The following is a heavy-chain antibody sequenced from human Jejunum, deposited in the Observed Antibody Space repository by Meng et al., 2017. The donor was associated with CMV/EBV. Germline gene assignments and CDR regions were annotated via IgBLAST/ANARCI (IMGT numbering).Heavy chain of an antibody. CDR2: LDEVGSA. CDR3: ARVYGRESLGFYYGLDV. CDR1: SSGSFY. J-gene: IGHJ6*02. V-gene: IGHV4-61*01. Sequence: SSGSFYWSWIRQPAGKGLEWIAFLDEVGSAYYNPSLRSRVTVSIDTSKNQFSLRLSSVTAADTAVYFCARVYGRESLGFYYGLDVWGQGTTVTVSS. D-gene: IGHD4-17*01.